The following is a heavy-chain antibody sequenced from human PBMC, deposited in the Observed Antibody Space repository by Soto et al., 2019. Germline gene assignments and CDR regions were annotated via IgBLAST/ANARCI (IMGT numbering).Heavy chain of an antibody. CDR2: IWYDGNIK. CDR1: GFTFSSYG. D-gene: IGHD1-26*01. J-gene: IGHJ4*02. Sequence: QVQLVESGGGVVQPGRSLRLSCAAPGFTFSSYGRHWVRQPPGKGLGWVAVIWYDGNIKYYADSVKGRFTISRDNSKNTLFLQMNSLRAEDTAVYYCARVSEGGSYYGGLDYWGQGTLVTVSS. V-gene: IGHV3-33*01. CDR3: ARVSEGGSYYGGLDY.